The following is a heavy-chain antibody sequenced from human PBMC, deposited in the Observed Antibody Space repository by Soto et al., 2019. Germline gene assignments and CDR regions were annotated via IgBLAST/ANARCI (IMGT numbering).Heavy chain of an antibody. J-gene: IGHJ4*02. D-gene: IGHD4-17*01. V-gene: IGHV3-23*01. Sequence: GGALRLSCAASGFTFSRDGMSWVRQAPGKGLEWVSLITDNGGSTYYADSVKGRFTISRDNTKNTLFLQMNSLRAEDTAVYYCAKERATTPAFDYWGEAALVTVSS. CDR2: ITDNGGST. CDR3: AKERATTPAFDY. CDR1: GFTFSRDG.